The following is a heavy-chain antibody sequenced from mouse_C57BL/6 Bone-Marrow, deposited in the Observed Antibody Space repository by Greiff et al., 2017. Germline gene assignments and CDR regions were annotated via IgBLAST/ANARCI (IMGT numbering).Heavy chain of an antibody. CDR1: GFTFSSYA. CDR3: AGGYDRGYFDD. Sequence: EVQVVESGGGLVKPGGSLKLSCAASGFTFSSYAMSWVRQTPEKRLEWVATISDGGSYTYYPDNVKGRFTISRDNAKNNLYLQMSHLKSEDTAMYYCAGGYDRGYFDDWGQGTTLTVSS. CDR2: ISDGGSYT. D-gene: IGHD2-2*01. J-gene: IGHJ2*01. V-gene: IGHV5-4*01.